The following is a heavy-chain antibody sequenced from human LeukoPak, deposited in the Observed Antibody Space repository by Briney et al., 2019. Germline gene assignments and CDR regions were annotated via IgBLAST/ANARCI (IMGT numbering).Heavy chain of an antibody. D-gene: IGHD5-18*01. V-gene: IGHV4-4*09. Sequence: SETLSLTCTVSGGSISSYYWSWIRQPPGKGLEWIGYIYTSGSTNYNPSLKSRVTISVDTSKNQFSLKLSSVTAADTAVYYCAGPTRPYSYTDAFDIWGQGTMVTVSS. J-gene: IGHJ3*02. CDR2: IYTSGST. CDR1: GGSISSYY. CDR3: AGPTRPYSYTDAFDI.